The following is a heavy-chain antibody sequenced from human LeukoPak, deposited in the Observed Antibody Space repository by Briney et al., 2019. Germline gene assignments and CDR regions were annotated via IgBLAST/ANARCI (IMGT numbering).Heavy chain of an antibody. CDR1: GFTFSSYA. CDR3: AKDPDAYDFWSGYMNWFDP. Sequence: GGSLRLSCAASGFTFSSYAMSWVRQAPGKGLEWVSDISGSGGSTYYADSVKGRFTISRDNSKNTLYLQMNSLRAEDTAVYYCAKDPDAYDFWSGYMNWFDPWGQGTLVTVSS. J-gene: IGHJ5*02. CDR2: ISGSGGST. D-gene: IGHD3-3*01. V-gene: IGHV3-23*01.